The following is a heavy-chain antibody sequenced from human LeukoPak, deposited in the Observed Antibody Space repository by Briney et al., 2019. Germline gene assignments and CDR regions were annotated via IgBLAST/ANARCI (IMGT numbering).Heavy chain of an antibody. Sequence: GASVKVSCKASGYTFTSYYISWVRQAPGQGLEWMGRIIPILGIANYAQKFQGRVTITADKSTSIAYMELSSLGSEDTAVYYCARDLRVPPGGWFDPWGQGTLVTVSS. CDR3: ARDLRVPPGGWFDP. V-gene: IGHV1-69*04. CDR2: IIPILGIA. CDR1: GYTFTSYY. J-gene: IGHJ5*02. D-gene: IGHD2-15*01.